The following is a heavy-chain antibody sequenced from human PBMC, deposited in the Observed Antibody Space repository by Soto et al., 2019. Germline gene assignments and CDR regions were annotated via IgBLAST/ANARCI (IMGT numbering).Heavy chain of an antibody. CDR2: INSDGSST. V-gene: IGHV3-74*01. CDR1: GFTFSSYW. D-gene: IGHD3-22*01. Sequence: HPGGSLRLSCAAPGFTFSSYWMHWVRQAPGKGLVWVSRINSDGSSTSYADSVKGRFTISRDNAKNTLYLQMNSLRAEDTAVYYSARTPYYYDSSGYYLFGWFDPWGQGTLVTVSS. J-gene: IGHJ5*02. CDR3: ARTPYYYDSSGYYLFGWFDP.